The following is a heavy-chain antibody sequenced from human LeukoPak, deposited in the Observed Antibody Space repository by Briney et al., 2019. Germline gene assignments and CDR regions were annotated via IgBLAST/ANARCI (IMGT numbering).Heavy chain of an antibody. CDR3: ASLRERSYYARGFDY. J-gene: IGHJ4*02. Sequence: SLSLTWTLSTGSIGSSCYYWGRLRQPPGNGLEWIGSIYDSGSTYYIPSLKRPVTMSVDTSKNQFSLKLSSVTAADTAVYYCASLRERSYYARGFDYWGQGNLVTVSS. CDR1: TGSIGSSCYY. V-gene: IGHV4-39*01. D-gene: IGHD1-26*01. CDR2: IYDSGST.